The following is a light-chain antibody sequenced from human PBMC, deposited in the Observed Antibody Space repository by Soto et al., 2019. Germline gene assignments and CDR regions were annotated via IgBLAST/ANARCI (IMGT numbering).Light chain of an antibody. CDR2: DVS. CDR1: SSDVGGYNY. V-gene: IGLV2-14*01. Sequence: QSVLTQPASVSGSPGQSITISCTGTSSDVGGYNYVSWYQQHPGKAPKFMIYDVSNRPSGVSTRFSVSKSGNTASLTISGLQAEDEADYYCNSYTTSNTRQIVFGTGTKLTVL. J-gene: IGLJ1*01. CDR3: NSYTTSNTRQIV.